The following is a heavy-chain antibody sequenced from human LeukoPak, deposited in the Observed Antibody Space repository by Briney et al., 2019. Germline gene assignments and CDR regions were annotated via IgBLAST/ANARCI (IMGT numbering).Heavy chain of an antibody. J-gene: IGHJ5*02. CDR1: GFTFSSYG. CDR3: ARGSDYCSSTSCPKNWFDP. D-gene: IGHD2-2*01. CDR2: IWYDGSNK. Sequence: PGGSLRLSCAASGFTFSSYGMHWVRQAPGKGLEWVAVIWYDGSNKYYADSVKGRFTISRDNSKNTLYLQMNSQRAEDTAVYYCARGSDYCSSTSCPKNWFDPWGQGTLVTVSS. V-gene: IGHV3-33*01.